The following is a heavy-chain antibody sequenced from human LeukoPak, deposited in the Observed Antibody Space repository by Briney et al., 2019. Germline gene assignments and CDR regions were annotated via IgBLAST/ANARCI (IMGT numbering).Heavy chain of an antibody. V-gene: IGHV3-23*01. D-gene: IGHD3-3*01. CDR3: AKRGSGYNQFDY. J-gene: IGHJ4*02. Sequence: PGGSLRLSCAASGFTFSSYGMSWVRQGPGKGLGWVSGISGSGGSTYYADSVKGRFTISRDNSKNTLYLQMNSLRAEDTAVYYCAKRGSGYNQFDYWGQGTLVTVSS. CDR1: GFTFSSYG. CDR2: ISGSGGST.